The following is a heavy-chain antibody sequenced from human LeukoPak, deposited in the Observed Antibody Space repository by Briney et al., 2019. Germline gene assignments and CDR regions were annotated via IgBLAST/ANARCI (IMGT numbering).Heavy chain of an antibody. CDR1: GYTFTSYG. V-gene: IGHV1-18*01. CDR3: ARENYYYGMDV. J-gene: IGHJ6*02. Sequence: ASVKVSCKASGYTFTSYGISWVRQAPGQGLEWMGWISAYNGNTNYAQKFQGRVTMTRDTSTSTVYMELSSLRSEDTAVYYCARENYYYGMDVWGQGTTVTVSS. CDR2: ISAYNGNT.